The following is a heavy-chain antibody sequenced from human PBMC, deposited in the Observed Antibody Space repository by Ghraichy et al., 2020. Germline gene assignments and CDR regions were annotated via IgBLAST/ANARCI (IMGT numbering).Heavy chain of an antibody. J-gene: IGHJ4*02. CDR3: ATYYDILTGFRAD. Sequence: SETLSLTCTVSGGSISSSSYYWGWIRQPPGKGLEWIGSIYYSGSTYYNPSLKSRVTISVDTSKNQFSLKLSSVTAADTAVYYCATYYDILTGFRADWGQGTLVTVSS. CDR1: GGSISSSSYY. V-gene: IGHV4-39*01. D-gene: IGHD3-9*01. CDR2: IYYSGST.